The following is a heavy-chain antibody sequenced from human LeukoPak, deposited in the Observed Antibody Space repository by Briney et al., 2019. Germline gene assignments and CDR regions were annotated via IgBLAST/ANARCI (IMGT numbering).Heavy chain of an antibody. CDR2: ISGSGGST. J-gene: IGHJ4*02. D-gene: IGHD4-17*01. CDR1: GFTFSSYA. Sequence: GGSLRLSCAASGFTFSSYAMSWVRQAPGKGLEWVSAISGSGGSTYYADSVKGRFTISRDNSKNTLYLQMNSLRAEDTAVYYCAKCTTRNTQYPIDYWGQGTLVTVSS. V-gene: IGHV3-23*01. CDR3: AKCTTRNTQYPIDY.